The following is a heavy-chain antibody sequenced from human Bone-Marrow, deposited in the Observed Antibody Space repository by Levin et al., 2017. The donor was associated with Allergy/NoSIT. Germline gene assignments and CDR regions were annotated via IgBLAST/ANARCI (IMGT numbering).Heavy chain of an antibody. J-gene: IGHJ4*02. CDR1: GYTLSDYH. CDR3: ARVSFGDYQRLNY. CDR2: INPRGGST. V-gene: IGHV1-46*01. D-gene: IGHD4-17*01. Sequence: AASVKVSCKASGYTLSDYHMEWVRQAPGQGLEWMGIINPRGGSTMYAQKFQGRVIMTRDTSTSTVSMELSGLKSEDTAVYYCARVSFGDYQRLNYWGQGTLVTVSS.